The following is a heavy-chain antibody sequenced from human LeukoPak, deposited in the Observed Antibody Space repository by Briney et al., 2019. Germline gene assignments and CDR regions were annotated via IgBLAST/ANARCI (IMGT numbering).Heavy chain of an antibody. J-gene: IGHJ3*01. D-gene: IGHD3-10*01. CDR1: GFKVNDKY. Sequence: PGGSLRLSCAASGFKVNDKYMSWVRQAPGEGLEWVSVIYSGGTTYYADSVEGRFTMSRDNSKNTVYLQMNSLRVEDAAVYYCAREYYYDSGAWGQGTMVTVSS. CDR3: AREYYYDSGA. CDR2: IYSGGTT. V-gene: IGHV3-66*01.